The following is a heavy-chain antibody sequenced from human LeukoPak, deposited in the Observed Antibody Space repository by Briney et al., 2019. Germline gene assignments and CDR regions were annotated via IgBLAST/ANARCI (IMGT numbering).Heavy chain of an antibody. CDR2: IWYDGSNK. CDR1: GFTFSSYV. CDR3: AKGIRYYGSGSQIYGFYG. V-gene: IGHV3-33*06. D-gene: IGHD3-10*01. Sequence: PGRSLTLSCAASGFTFSSYVMPWVRQAPGKGLEWVAVIWYDGSNKYYADSVKGRFTISRDNSKNTLYLQMNSLRAEDTAVYYCAKGIRYYGSGSQIYGFYGWGQRTLVTVSS. J-gene: IGHJ4*02.